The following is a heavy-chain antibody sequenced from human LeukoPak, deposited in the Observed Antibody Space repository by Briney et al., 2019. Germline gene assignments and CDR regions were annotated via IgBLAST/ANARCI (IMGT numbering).Heavy chain of an antibody. V-gene: IGHV4-39*01. Sequence: GSIYYSGSTYYNPSLKSRVTISVDTSKNQFSLKLSSVTAADTAVYYCARRQLEAGMSWFDPWGQGTLVTVSS. D-gene: IGHD3-3*01. CDR2: IYYSGST. J-gene: IGHJ5*02. CDR3: ARRQLEAGMSWFDP.